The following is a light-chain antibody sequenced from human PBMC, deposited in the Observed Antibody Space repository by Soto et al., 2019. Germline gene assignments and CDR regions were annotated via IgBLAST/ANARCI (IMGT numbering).Light chain of an antibody. Sequence: EVVLTQSPATLSLSPGERATLSCRASQSVASYLAWYQQRPGQAPRLLVYDASTRAPGIPARFSGSGSGTDFTLTINSLEPEDFAIYYCQHRANWPLTFGGGTRVELK. CDR2: DAS. V-gene: IGKV3-11*01. CDR3: QHRANWPLT. CDR1: QSVASY. J-gene: IGKJ4*01.